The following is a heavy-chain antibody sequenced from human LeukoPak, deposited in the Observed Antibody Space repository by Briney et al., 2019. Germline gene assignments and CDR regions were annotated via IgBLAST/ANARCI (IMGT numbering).Heavy chain of an antibody. CDR2: INWSGGST. J-gene: IGHJ5*02. CDR3: SRGRGIGRLRGYSGYVGH. V-gene: IGHV3-20*04. Sequence: GGSLRLSCAASGFTFGDYGMSWVRQAPGKGLEWISGINWSGGSTAYADSVKGRFTISRDNAKNSLYLQMNSLRAEDTAFYYCSRGRGIGRLRGYSGYVGHWGQGTLVTVSS. CDR1: GFTFGDYG. D-gene: IGHD5-12*01.